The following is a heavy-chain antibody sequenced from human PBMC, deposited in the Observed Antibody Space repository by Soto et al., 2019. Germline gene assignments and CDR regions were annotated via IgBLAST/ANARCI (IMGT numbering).Heavy chain of an antibody. CDR2: ISSSSSTI. CDR1: GFTFSSYS. D-gene: IGHD3-3*01. J-gene: IGHJ6*02. CDR3: ARVRGDPIRFLEWLLYGMDV. V-gene: IGHV3-48*02. Sequence: HPGGSLRLSCAASGFTFSSYSMNWVRQAPGKGLEWVSYISSSSSTIYYADSVKGRFTISRDNAKNSLYLQMNSLRDEDTAVYYCARVRGDPIRFLEWLLYGMDVWGQGTTVTVSS.